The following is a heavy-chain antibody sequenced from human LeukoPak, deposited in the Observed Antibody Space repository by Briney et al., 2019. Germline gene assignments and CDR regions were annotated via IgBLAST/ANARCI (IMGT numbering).Heavy chain of an antibody. CDR3: ARGSSQNANYFDP. CDR2: INPNSGDT. D-gene: IGHD4/OR15-4a*01. CDR1: GYTFTGYY. V-gene: IGHV1-2*02. Sequence: ASVKVSCKASGYTFTGYYIHWVRQAPGQGLEWMGWINPNSGDTSYPQKFQGSVTMTRDTSISTAYMELSSLRSYDTARYYCARGSSQNANYFDPWGQGTLVTVSS. J-gene: IGHJ5*02.